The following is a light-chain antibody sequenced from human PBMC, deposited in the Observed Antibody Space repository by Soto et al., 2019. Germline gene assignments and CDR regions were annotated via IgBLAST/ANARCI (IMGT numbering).Light chain of an antibody. CDR2: AAS. CDR1: QGIRND. Sequence: AIQMTQSPSSLSASVGDRVTITCRASQGIRNDLGWYQQKPGKAPKLLIYAASSLQSGVPSRFSGSGSGTDFTLTISSLQPEDFAVYYCQQRNNWLYTFGQGTKLEIK. CDR3: QQRNNWLYT. V-gene: IGKV1-6*01. J-gene: IGKJ2*01.